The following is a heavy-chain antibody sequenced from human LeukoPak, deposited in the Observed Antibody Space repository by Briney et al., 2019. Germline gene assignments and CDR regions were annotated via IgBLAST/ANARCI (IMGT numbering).Heavy chain of an antibody. CDR1: GFTFSSYG. V-gene: IGHV3-64D*08. CDR2: ISSNGGST. CDR3: VKDQGYYDFWSGYEYFHH. Sequence: GGSLRLSCSASGFTFSSYGLHWVRQAPGKGLQYVSCISSNGGSTDYADSVKGRFTISRDNSKNTLYLQMSSLRAEDTAVYYCVKDQGYYDFWSGYEYFHHWGQGTLVTVSS. D-gene: IGHD3-3*01. J-gene: IGHJ1*01.